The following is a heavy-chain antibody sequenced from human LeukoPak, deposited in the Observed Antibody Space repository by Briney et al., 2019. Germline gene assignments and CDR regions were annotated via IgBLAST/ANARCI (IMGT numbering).Heavy chain of an antibody. Sequence: GGSLRLSCAASGFTFTTYNMNWVRQAPGKGLEWVSYISSTGNDVYYADSVEGRFTISRNNAKNLLYLQMNSLRAEDTAVYYCAKIPYSSGWVQNWFDPWGQGTLVTVSS. CDR1: GFTFTTYN. CDR3: AKIPYSSGWVQNWFDP. J-gene: IGHJ5*02. V-gene: IGHV3-48*01. CDR2: ISSTGNDV. D-gene: IGHD6-19*01.